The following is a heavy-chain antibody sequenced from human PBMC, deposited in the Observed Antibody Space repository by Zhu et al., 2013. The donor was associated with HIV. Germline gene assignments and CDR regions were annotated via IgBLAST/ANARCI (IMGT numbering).Heavy chain of an antibody. CDR2: IPPITGTS. J-gene: IGHJ5*02. CDR1: GGTSSKYA. Sequence: QVQLVQSGAELKKPGSSVKVSCQASGGTSSKYAISWVRQAPGQGLEWLGGIPPITGTSTFAQKFQGRVTITADESTSTAYMELSSLRSEDTAVYYCARVTMIRGMISFDPWGQGTPVTVSS. CDR3: ARVTMIRGMISFDP. V-gene: IGHV1-69*12. D-gene: IGHD3-10*01.